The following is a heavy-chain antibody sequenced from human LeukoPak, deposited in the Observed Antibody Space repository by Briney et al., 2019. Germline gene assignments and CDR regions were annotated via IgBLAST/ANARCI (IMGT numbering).Heavy chain of an antibody. Sequence: PGGCLRLSCAASGFTLSSFWMSWVRQAPGKGLEWVGNIKDDGSEKYYADSMKGRFTISRDNARNSLYLQMNSLRAEDTAVYFCARELPGQQVALDFWGQGTLVTVSS. CDR3: ARELPGQQVALDF. J-gene: IGHJ4*02. CDR1: GFTLSSFW. V-gene: IGHV3-7*01. CDR2: IKDDGSEK. D-gene: IGHD6-13*01.